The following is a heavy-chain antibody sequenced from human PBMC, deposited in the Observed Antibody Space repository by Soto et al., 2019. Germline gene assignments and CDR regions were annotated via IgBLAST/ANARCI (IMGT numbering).Heavy chain of an antibody. Sequence: SETLSLTCTVSGDSISSHYWSWIRQPPGKGLEWIGHIYHSGGTRYNPSLRSRVTISVDTSKNQFSLKLRSVTAADTAVYYCAKDSSWPLGYFDYWGQGTLVTVSS. CDR2: IYHSGGT. CDR3: AKDSSWPLGYFDY. D-gene: IGHD6-13*01. CDR1: GDSISSHY. V-gene: IGHV4-59*11. J-gene: IGHJ4*02.